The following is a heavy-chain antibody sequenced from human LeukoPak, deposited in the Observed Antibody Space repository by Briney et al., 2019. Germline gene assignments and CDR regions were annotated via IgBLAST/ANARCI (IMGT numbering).Heavy chain of an antibody. CDR1: GYTFTIYY. J-gene: IGHJ4*02. Sequence: GASVKGSCKASGYTFTIYYMHWVRQAPGQGLEWMGIINTSGGSTSYAQKFQGRVTMTRETSTSTVYMELSSLRSEDTAVYYCARAGSSYYDLDYWGQGTLVTVSS. CDR2: INTSGGST. V-gene: IGHV1-46*01. D-gene: IGHD1-26*01. CDR3: ARAGSSYYDLDY.